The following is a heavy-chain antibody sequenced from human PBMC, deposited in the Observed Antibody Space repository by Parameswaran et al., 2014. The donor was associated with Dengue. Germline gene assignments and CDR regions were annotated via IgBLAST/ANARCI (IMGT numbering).Heavy chain of an antibody. CDR3: ARVDDKWNPRLWLDP. J-gene: IGHJ5*02. CDR2: ISYRGST. Sequence: PGKGLEWIGYISYRGSTDYSPSLKSRVTMSIDTSKNQFSLKLSSVTAADTAVYYCARVDDKWNPRLWLDPWGQGTLVTVSS. D-gene: IGHD1-20*01. V-gene: IGHV4-59*13.